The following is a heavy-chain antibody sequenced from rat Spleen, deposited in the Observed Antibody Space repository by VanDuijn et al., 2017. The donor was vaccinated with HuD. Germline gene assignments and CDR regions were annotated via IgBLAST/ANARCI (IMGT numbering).Heavy chain of an antibody. Sequence: EVQLVESDGGLVQPGRSLKLSCAASGFTFSDYYMAWVRQAPTKGLEWVASITTGGGNTYYRDSVKGRFTISRDNAKSILFLEMDSLRSEDTATYYCARGYVMDAWGQGASVTVSS. CDR3: ARGYVMDA. CDR2: ITTGGGNT. J-gene: IGHJ4*01. V-gene: IGHV5-25*01. CDR1: GFTFSDYY.